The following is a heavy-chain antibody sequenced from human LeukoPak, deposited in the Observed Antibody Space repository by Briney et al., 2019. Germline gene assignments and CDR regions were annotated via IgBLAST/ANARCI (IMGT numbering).Heavy chain of an antibody. CDR2: IYYSGST. D-gene: IGHD3-22*01. J-gene: IGHJ4*02. V-gene: IGHV4-39*07. CDR1: GGSISSSSYY. Sequence: SETLSLTCTVSGGSISSSSYYWGWIRQPPGKGLEWIGSIYYSGSTYYNPSLKSRVTISVDTSKNQFSLKLSSVTAADTAVYYCARGAYYDSSGYRGYYFDYWGQGTLVTVSS. CDR3: ARGAYYDSSGYRGYYFDY.